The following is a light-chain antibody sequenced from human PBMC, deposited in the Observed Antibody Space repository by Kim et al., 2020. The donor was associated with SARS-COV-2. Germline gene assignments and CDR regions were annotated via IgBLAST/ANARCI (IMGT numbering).Light chain of an antibody. CDR3: QSYDNSLSGYV. CDR1: SSNIGAGYV. J-gene: IGLJ1*01. V-gene: IGLV1-40*01. Sequence: QRVTISCTGSSSNIGAGYVVHWYQQFPGRAPKLLIYGNHNRPSGVPDRFSASMSDTSASLAITGLQAEDEAEYYCQSYDNSLSGYVFGPGTKVTVL. CDR2: GNH.